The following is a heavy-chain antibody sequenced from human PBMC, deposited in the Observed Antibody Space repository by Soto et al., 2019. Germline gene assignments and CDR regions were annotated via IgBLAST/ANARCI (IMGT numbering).Heavy chain of an antibody. CDR3: ARGSNYCSSTSCYLSWFDP. V-gene: IGHV3-48*03. CDR2: ISSSGSTI. CDR1: GFTFISYE. Sequence: WGSLRLSCAASGFTFISYEKNFVRQSPFKGLEWVSYISSSGSTIYYADSVKGRFTISRDNAKNSLYLQMNSLRAEDTAVYYCARGSNYCSSTSCYLSWFDPWGQGTLVTVS. D-gene: IGHD2-2*01. J-gene: IGHJ5*02.